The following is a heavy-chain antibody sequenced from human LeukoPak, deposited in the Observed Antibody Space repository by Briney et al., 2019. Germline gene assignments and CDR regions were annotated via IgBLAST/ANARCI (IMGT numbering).Heavy chain of an antibody. CDR1: GFTVSTNY. D-gene: IGHD2-21*02. CDR3: ARDREVVPAMAQMDV. CDR2: IYTDGST. Sequence: PGGSLRLSCAASGFTVSTNYMSWVRPAPGKGLEWVSVIYTDGSTHYADSAKGRFTISRDNSKNALYLQMNSLRAEDTAVYYCARDREVVPAMAQMDVWGKGTTVTVSS. V-gene: IGHV3-53*01. J-gene: IGHJ6*04.